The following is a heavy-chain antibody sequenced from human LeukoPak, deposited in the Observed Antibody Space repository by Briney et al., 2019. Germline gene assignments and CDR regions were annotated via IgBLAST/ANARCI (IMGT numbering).Heavy chain of an antibody. V-gene: IGHV3-23*01. J-gene: IGHJ4*02. Sequence: GGSLRLSCAASGFTLISYVMSWVRQAPGKGREWVSGICASGFSTYSADSLKGRFTLSRDKSKNTLYLQMNSLRAEDSAVYYCAKAASVRERLGFWSFDYWGQGTLVTVSS. CDR3: AKAASVRERLGFWSFDY. D-gene: IGHD3-3*01. CDR1: GFTLISYV. CDR2: ICASGFST.